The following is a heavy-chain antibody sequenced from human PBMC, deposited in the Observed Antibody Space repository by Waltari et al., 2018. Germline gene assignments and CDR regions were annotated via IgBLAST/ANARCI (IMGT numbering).Heavy chain of an antibody. CDR2: INSDGSST. J-gene: IGHJ4*02. V-gene: IGHV3-74*01. D-gene: IGHD3-22*01. Sequence: EVQLVESGGGLVQPGGSLRLSCAASGITFSRYWMHWVRQAPGGGLVWVSRINSDGSSTSYADSVKGRFTISRDNAKNTLYLQMNSLRAEDTAVYYCATCYYYDSSGNYYVSDYWGQGTLVTVSS. CDR3: ATCYYYDSSGNYYVSDY. CDR1: GITFSRYW.